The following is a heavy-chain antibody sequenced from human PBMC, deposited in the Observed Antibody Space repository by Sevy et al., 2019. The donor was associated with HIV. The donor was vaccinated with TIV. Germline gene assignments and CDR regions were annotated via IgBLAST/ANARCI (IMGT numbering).Heavy chain of an antibody. CDR3: ARSDSSGWNDY. Sequence: ASVKVSCKASGFTFTDYYIHWVRQAPGQGLEGMGWINPNSGDTNYAQNFQGRVTMTRDTSISTASMDLSTLRSDDTAVYYCARSDSSGWNDYWGQGTLVTVSS. V-gene: IGHV1-2*02. J-gene: IGHJ4*02. D-gene: IGHD6-19*01. CDR1: GFTFTDYY. CDR2: INPNSGDT.